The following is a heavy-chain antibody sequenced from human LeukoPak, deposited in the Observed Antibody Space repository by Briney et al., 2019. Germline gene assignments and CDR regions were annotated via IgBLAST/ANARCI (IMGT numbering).Heavy chain of an antibody. CDR1: GGSISSSSYY. Sequence: PSETLSLTCTVSGGSISSSSYYWGWIRQPPGKGLEWIGSIYYSGSTYYNPSLKSRVTISVDTSKNQFSLKLSSVTAADTAVYYCARETGTTMRPYYYYYMDVWGKGTTVTISS. J-gene: IGHJ6*03. V-gene: IGHV4-39*07. D-gene: IGHD1-1*01. CDR2: IYYSGST. CDR3: ARETGTTMRPYYYYYMDV.